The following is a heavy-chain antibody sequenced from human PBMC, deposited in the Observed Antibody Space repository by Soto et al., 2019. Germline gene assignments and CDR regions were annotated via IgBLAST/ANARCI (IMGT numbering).Heavy chain of an antibody. CDR3: ARSVGDYYYGMDV. CDR2: FYYSGST. D-gene: IGHD1-26*01. V-gene: IGHV4-39*01. Sequence: QLQLQESRPGMVKPSETLSLTCTVSGASITSTSYHWGWIRQPPGKGLEWIGNFYYSGSTYYNPSLRSRVTISVDASKNQFSVKVSSVTATDTAVYYCARSVGDYYYGMDVWGQGTTVTVSS. J-gene: IGHJ6*02. CDR1: GASITSTSYH.